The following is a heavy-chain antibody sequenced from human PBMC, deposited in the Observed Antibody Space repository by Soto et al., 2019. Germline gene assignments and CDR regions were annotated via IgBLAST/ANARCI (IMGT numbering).Heavy chain of an antibody. CDR2: ISGSGGST. Sequence: EVQLLESGGGLVQPGGSLRLSCAASGFTFSSYAMSWVRQAPGKGLEWVSGISGSGGSTYYADSVKGRFTISRDNSKTTLYLQTNSLRAEDTAVYYCAKERGDNYGYDAMDVWGQGTTVTVSS. CDR1: GFTFSSYA. D-gene: IGHD5-18*01. V-gene: IGHV3-23*01. CDR3: AKERGDNYGYDAMDV. J-gene: IGHJ6*02.